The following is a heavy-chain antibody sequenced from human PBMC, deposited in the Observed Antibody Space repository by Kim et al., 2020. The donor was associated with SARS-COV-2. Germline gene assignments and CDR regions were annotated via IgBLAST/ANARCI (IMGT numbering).Heavy chain of an antibody. V-gene: IGHV4-34*01. CDR3: ARLTDYGDYGANDY. D-gene: IGHD4-17*01. CDR2: INHSGST. J-gene: IGHJ4*02. CDR1: GGSFSGYY. Sequence: SETLSLTCAVYGGSFSGYYWSWIRQPPGKGLEWIGEINHSGSTNYNPSLKSRVTISVDTSKNQFSLKLSSVTAADTAVYYCARLTDYGDYGANDYWGQGTLVTVSS.